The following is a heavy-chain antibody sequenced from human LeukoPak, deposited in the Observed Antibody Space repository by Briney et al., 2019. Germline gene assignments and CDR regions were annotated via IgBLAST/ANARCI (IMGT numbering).Heavy chain of an antibody. Sequence: SETLSLTCTVSGGSISSDYWSWIRQPPGKGLEWIGNIYYSGSTNYNPSLKSRVTISVDTSKNQFSLNLNSVTAADTAVYYCARELSGSYYEVDLWGRGTLVTVSP. CDR2: IYYSGST. CDR3: ARELSGSYYEVDL. V-gene: IGHV4-59*01. CDR1: GGSISSDY. D-gene: IGHD1-26*01. J-gene: IGHJ2*01.